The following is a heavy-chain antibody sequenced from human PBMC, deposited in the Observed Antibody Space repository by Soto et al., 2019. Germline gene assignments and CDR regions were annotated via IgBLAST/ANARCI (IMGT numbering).Heavy chain of an antibody. CDR2: IYYSGST. J-gene: IGHJ6*02. V-gene: IGHV4-59*01. CDR3: ARSLIAVAGRDYYYYGMDV. CDR1: GGSISSYY. Sequence: PSETLSLTCTVSGGSISSYYWSWIRQPPGKGLEWIGYIYYSGSTNYNPSLKSRVTISVDTSKNQFSLKLSSVTAADTAVYYCARSLIAVAGRDYYYYGMDVWGQGTTVTVS. D-gene: IGHD6-19*01.